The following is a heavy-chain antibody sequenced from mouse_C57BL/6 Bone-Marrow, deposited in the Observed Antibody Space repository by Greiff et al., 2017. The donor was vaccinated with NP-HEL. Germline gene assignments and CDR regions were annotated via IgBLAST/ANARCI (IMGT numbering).Heavy chain of an antibody. J-gene: IGHJ3*01. CDR2: IYPRSGNT. Sequence: QVQLQQSGAELARPGASVKLSCKASGYTFTSYGISWVKQRPGQGLEWIGEIYPRSGNTYYNEKFKGKATLTADKSSSTAYMELRSLTSEDSAVYFCARSVYGNSFAYWGQGTLVTVSA. CDR3: ARSVYGNSFAY. D-gene: IGHD2-1*01. V-gene: IGHV1-81*01. CDR1: GYTFTSYG.